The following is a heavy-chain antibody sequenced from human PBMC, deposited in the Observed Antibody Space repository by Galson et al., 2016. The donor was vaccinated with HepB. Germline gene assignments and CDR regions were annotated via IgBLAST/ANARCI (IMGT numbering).Heavy chain of an antibody. CDR1: GFTFSRYG. Sequence: SLRLSCAASGFTFSRYGMHWVRQAPGKGLEWVAVISYDGSNKYYSDSVKGRFTTSRGNSKNTLYLQMNSLRAEDTAVYYCAKERSNYDYYFDNWGQGTLVTVSS. V-gene: IGHV3-30*18. J-gene: IGHJ4*02. CDR2: ISYDGSNK. CDR3: AKERSNYDYYFDN. D-gene: IGHD4-11*01.